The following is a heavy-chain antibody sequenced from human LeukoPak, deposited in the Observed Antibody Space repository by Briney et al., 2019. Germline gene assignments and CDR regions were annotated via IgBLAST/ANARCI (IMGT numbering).Heavy chain of an antibody. D-gene: IGHD1-1*01. CDR3: AKEGGSVRFDL. CDR1: GFTFSSYG. Sequence: GGSLRLSCAASGFTFSSYGMSWVRQGPGKGLEWVSTISGSGGSTYYADSVKGRFTISRDNSKNTLYLQMNSLRAEDTAVYYCAKEGGSVRFDLWGQGTLVTVSS. V-gene: IGHV3-23*01. J-gene: IGHJ5*02. CDR2: ISGSGGST.